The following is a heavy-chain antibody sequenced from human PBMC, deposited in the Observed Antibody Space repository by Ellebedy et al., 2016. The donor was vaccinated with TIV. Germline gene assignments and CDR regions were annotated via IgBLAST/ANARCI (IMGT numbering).Heavy chain of an antibody. V-gene: IGHV5-51*01. J-gene: IGHJ4*02. CDR1: GYSFPGYW. D-gene: IGHD3-9*01. Sequence: GESLKISXKGSGYSFPGYWIGWVRQMPGKGLEWMGLIYPGDSDTRYSPSFQGQVTISVDKSTSTAHLQWSSLKASDTAMYYCARGLTGEAQAGWGQGTLVTVSS. CDR2: IYPGDSDT. CDR3: ARGLTGEAQAG.